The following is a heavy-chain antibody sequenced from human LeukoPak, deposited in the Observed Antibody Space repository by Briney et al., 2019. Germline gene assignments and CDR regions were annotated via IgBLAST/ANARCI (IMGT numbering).Heavy chain of an antibody. V-gene: IGHV3-53*01. D-gene: IGHD3-22*01. Sequence: GGSLRLSCAASGFTVSSNYMSWVRQAPGKGLEWVSVIYSGGSTYYADSVKGRFTISRDNSKNTLYLQMNSLRAEDTAVYYCAAGGDYYDSSGYYGGAFDIWGQGTMVTVSS. CDR3: AAGGDYYDSSGYYGGAFDI. CDR1: GFTVSSNY. CDR2: IYSGGST. J-gene: IGHJ3*02.